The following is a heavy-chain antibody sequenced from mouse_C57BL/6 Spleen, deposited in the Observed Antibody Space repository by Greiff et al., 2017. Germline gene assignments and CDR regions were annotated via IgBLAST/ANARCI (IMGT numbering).Heavy chain of an antibody. Sequence: EVMLVESGGGLVKPGGSLKLSCAASGFTFSSYAMSWVRQTPEKRLEWVATISDGGSYTYYPDNVKGRFTISRDNAKNNLYLQMSHLKSEDTAMYYCARDLDGNWFAYWGQGTLVTVSA. CDR2: ISDGGSYT. V-gene: IGHV5-4*01. D-gene: IGHD2-1*01. J-gene: IGHJ3*01. CDR1: GFTFSSYA. CDR3: ARDLDGNWFAY.